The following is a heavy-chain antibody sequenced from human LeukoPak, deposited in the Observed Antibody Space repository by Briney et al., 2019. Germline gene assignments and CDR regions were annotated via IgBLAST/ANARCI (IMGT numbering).Heavy chain of an antibody. CDR2: IGYSGGDT. V-gene: IGHV3-23*01. Sequence: PGGSLRLSCTVSGFTLSSYEMTWFRQAPGKGLEWVSSIGYSGGDTHYADSVKGRFTISRDNSKNTLYLQMNSLRAEDTAVYYCAKAGLGSYGSNYYYYYYMDVWGKGTTVTISS. J-gene: IGHJ6*03. D-gene: IGHD5-18*01. CDR1: GFTLSSYE. CDR3: AKAGLGSYGSNYYYYYYMDV.